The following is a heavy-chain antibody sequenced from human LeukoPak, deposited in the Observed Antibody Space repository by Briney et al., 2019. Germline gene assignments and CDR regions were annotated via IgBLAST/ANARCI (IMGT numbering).Heavy chain of an antibody. V-gene: IGHV5-51*01. J-gene: IGHJ3*02. CDR3: ARQCGRVAALDAFDI. CDR1: GYSFTSYW. Sequence: GESLKISCKGSGYSFTSYWIGWVRQMPGKGLEWMGIIYPGDSDTRYSPSFQGQVTISADKSTSTAYLQWSSLKASDTAMYYCARQCGRVAALDAFDIWGQGTMVTVSS. CDR2: IYPGDSDT. D-gene: IGHD2-15*01.